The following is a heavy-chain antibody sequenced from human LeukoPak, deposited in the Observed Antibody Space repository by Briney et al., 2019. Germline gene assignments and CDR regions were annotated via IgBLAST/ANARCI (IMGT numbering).Heavy chain of an antibody. CDR2: ISGSGGST. V-gene: IGHV3-23*01. Sequence: GGSLRLSCAASGFTFSSYGMSWVRQAPGKGLEWVSAISGSGGSTYYADSVKGRFTISRDNSKNSLYLQMNSLRAEDTAVYYCARDRKAVAGTFDYWGQGTLVTVSS. CDR1: GFTFSSYG. D-gene: IGHD6-19*01. CDR3: ARDRKAVAGTFDY. J-gene: IGHJ4*02.